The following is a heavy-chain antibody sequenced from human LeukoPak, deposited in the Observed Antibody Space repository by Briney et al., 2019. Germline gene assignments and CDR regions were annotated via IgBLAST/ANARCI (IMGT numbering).Heavy chain of an antibody. CDR3: ARDSLWYNYGYAFDI. Sequence: GGSLRLSCAASGFTFDTYTMHWVRQAPGKGLEWLAVISYDETNENHADSVKGRFIISRDNSKNTLYLQVNSLRAEDTAVYFCARDSLWYNYGYAFDIWGQGTLVTVSP. V-gene: IGHV3-30-3*01. J-gene: IGHJ3*02. CDR1: GFTFDTYT. CDR2: ISYDETNE. D-gene: IGHD5-24*01.